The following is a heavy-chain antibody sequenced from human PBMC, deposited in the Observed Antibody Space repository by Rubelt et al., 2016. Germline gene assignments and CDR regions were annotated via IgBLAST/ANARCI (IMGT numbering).Heavy chain of an antibody. CDR3: ARNGSPENNWFDP. CDR1: GGSISTYY. J-gene: IGHJ5*02. CDR2: IYYTGST. V-gene: IGHV4-59*08. D-gene: IGHD3-10*01. Sequence: QVQLQESGPGLVKPSETLSLTCSVSGGSISTYYWSWIRQPPGKGPEWIAYIYYTGSTNYNPSLKSRVSISIDRSKNQFSLKLSSGTAADTVVYYCARNGSPENNWFDPWGQGTLVTVSS.